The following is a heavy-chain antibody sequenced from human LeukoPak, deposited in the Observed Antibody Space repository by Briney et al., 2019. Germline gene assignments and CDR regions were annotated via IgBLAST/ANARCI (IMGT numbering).Heavy chain of an antibody. CDR3: ARDGSYIGGVIVSGDY. Sequence: GASVKLSCKASGYTFTSYGISWVRQAPGQGLEWVGWISAYNGNTNYAQKLQGRVTMTTDTSTSTAYMELRSLRSDDTAVYYCARDGSYIGGVIVSGDYWGQGTLVTVSS. D-gene: IGHD3-16*02. CDR2: ISAYNGNT. J-gene: IGHJ4*02. CDR1: GYTFTSYG. V-gene: IGHV1-18*01.